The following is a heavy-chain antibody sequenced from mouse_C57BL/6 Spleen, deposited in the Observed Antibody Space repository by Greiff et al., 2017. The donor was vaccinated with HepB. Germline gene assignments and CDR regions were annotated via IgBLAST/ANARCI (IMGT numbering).Heavy chain of an antibody. J-gene: IGHJ4*01. Sequence: EVKLVESGGGLVKPGGSLKLSCAASGFTFSDYGMHWVRQAPEKGLEWVAYISSGSSTIYYADTVKGRFTISRDNAKNTLFLQMTSLRSEDTAMYYCATGYSNYEDYYAMDYWGQGTSVTVSS. CDR1: GFTFSDYG. CDR3: ATGYSNYEDYYAMDY. CDR2: ISSGSSTI. D-gene: IGHD2-5*01. V-gene: IGHV5-17*01.